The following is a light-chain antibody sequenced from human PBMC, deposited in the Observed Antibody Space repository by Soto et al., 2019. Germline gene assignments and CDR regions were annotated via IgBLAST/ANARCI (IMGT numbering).Light chain of an antibody. V-gene: IGKV1-39*01. J-gene: IGKJ1*01. Sequence: DIQMTQSPSSLSASVGDRVTITCRASQSISSYLNWYQQKPGKAPKLLIYAASSLQSGVPSRFSGSGSGTDFTLPISSLQPEYFATNYCNEIYSIPWSFGKGTRGKIK. CDR3: NEIYSIPWS. CDR1: QSISSY. CDR2: AAS.